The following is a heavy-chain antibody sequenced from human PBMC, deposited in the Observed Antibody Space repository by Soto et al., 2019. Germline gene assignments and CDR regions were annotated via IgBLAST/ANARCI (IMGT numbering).Heavy chain of an antibody. CDR2: ISAYNGNT. J-gene: IGHJ4*02. V-gene: IGHV1-18*04. D-gene: IGHD3-3*01. CDR3: ARIPTGYYDFWSGYSPFDY. Sequence: QVQLVQSGAEVKKPGASVKVSCKASGYTFTSYGISWVRQAPGQGLEWMGWISAYNGNTNYAQKLQGRVTMTTDTFTSTAYMELRSLRSDDTAVYYCARIPTGYYDFWSGYSPFDYWGQGTLVTVSS. CDR1: GYTFTSYG.